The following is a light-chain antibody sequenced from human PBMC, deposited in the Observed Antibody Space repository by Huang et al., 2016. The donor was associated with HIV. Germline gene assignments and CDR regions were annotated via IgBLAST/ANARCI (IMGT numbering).Light chain of an antibody. CDR2: RSS. CDR1: QSIGDY. Sequence: DIQMTQSPSSLSASGGDRVTITCRTSQSIGDYLNWYQQKPGSAPKLLIYRSSILHSGVPSRFRGTGSGTDFTLTVSGLQFEDFATYYCQQSHSSPLTFGPGTKVDI. V-gene: IGKV1-39*01. J-gene: IGKJ3*01. CDR3: QQSHSSPLT.